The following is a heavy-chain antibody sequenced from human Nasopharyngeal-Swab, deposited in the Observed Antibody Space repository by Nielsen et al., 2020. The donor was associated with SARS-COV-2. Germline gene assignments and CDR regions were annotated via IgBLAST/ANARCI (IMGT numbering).Heavy chain of an antibody. D-gene: IGHD3-10*01. CDR1: GFTFSDYY. Sequence: GESLKISCAASGFTFSDYYMSWIRQAPGKGLEWVSYISSSSSYTNYADSVKGRFTISRDNAKNSLYLQMNSLRAEDTAVYYCAKLFPGVRGSSRYYYGMDVWGQGTTVTVSS. J-gene: IGHJ6*02. V-gene: IGHV3-11*03. CDR3: AKLFPGVRGSSRYYYGMDV. CDR2: ISSSSSYT.